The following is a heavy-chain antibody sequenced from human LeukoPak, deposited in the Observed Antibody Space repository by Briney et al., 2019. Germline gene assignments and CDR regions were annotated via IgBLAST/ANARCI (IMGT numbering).Heavy chain of an antibody. J-gene: IGHJ4*02. D-gene: IGHD2-2*01. V-gene: IGHV1-2*02. CDR2: INPNSGGT. Sequence: ASVKVSCKASGYTFTGYYMHWVRQAPGQGLEWMGWINPNSGGTNYAQKFQGRVTMTRDTSISTAYMELSRLRSDDTAVYYCARDPDIVVPPDYWGQGTLVTGSS. CDR3: ARDPDIVVPPDY. CDR1: GYTFTGYY.